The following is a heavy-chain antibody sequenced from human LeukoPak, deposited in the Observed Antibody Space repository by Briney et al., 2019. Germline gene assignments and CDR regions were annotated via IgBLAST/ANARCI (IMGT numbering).Heavy chain of an antibody. CDR2: VSHSGTT. CDR3: TRGGGIPVAGE. CDR1: GYSISSGYY. D-gene: IGHD6-19*01. Sequence: SETLSLTCTVSGYSISSGYYWGWIRQPPGKGLEWIGSVSHSGTTYYSPSLKSRVTISVDTSKNQFSLKLTSVTVADTAMYYCTRGGGIPVAGEWGQGTLVTVSS. V-gene: IGHV4-38-2*02. J-gene: IGHJ4*02.